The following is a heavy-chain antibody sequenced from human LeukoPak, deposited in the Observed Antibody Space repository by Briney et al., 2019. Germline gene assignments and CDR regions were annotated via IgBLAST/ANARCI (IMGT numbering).Heavy chain of an antibody. CDR1: GFTFSSYA. D-gene: IGHD6-13*01. Sequence: PGGSLRLSCAASGFTFSSYAMSWVRQAPGKGLEWVSAISGSGGSTYYADSVKGRCTISRDNSKNTLYLQMNSLRAEDTAVYYCAKASDSSSWYLYFQHWGQGTLVTVSS. V-gene: IGHV3-23*01. J-gene: IGHJ1*01. CDR2: ISGSGGST. CDR3: AKASDSSSWYLYFQH.